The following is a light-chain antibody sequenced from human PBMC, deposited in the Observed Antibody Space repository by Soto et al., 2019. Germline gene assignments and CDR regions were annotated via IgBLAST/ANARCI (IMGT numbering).Light chain of an antibody. CDR2: GAS. CDR3: QQYNNWPPIT. Sequence: EILLTQSPSTLSLSAGERATLSCRASQSVSTYLAWYQQKPGQAPRLLIYGASTRATGIPASFSGSGSGTEFTLTISSLQYEDFAVYYCQQYNNWPPITFGQGTRLEIK. CDR1: QSVSTY. V-gene: IGKV3-15*01. J-gene: IGKJ5*01.